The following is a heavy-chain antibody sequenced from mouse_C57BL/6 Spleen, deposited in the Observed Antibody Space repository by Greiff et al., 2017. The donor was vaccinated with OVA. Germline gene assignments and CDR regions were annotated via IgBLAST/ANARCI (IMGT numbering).Heavy chain of an antibody. CDR1: GYAFSSSW. Sequence: QVQLKESGPELVKPGASVKISCKASGYAFSSSWMNWVKQRPGKGLEWIGRIYPGDGDTNYNGKFTGKATLTADKSSSTAYMQLSSLTSEDSAVYFCARGGLRRNYYAMDYWGQGTSVTVSS. D-gene: IGHD2-4*01. CDR2: IYPGDGDT. V-gene: IGHV1-82*01. J-gene: IGHJ4*01. CDR3: ARGGLRRNYYAMDY.